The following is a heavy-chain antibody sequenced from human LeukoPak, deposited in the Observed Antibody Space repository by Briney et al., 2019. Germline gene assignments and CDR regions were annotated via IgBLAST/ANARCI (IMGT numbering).Heavy chain of an antibody. D-gene: IGHD3-10*01. J-gene: IGHJ4*02. Sequence: ASVKVSCKASGYTFTGYYMHWVRQAPGQGLEWMGWINPNSGGTNCAQKFQGRVTMTRDTSISTAYMELSRLRSDDTAVYYCARDNGYGSGNGGAGYWGQGTLVTVSS. CDR1: GYTFTGYY. CDR3: ARDNGYGSGNGGAGY. CDR2: INPNSGGT. V-gene: IGHV1-2*02.